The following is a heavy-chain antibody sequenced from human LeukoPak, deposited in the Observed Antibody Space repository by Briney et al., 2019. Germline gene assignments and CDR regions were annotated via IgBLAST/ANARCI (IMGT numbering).Heavy chain of an antibody. CDR3: ARTRENPLLYLRYFDWLPGYYFDY. CDR2: INHSGST. V-gene: IGHV4-34*01. D-gene: IGHD3-9*01. Sequence: PSETLSLTCAVYGGSFSGYYWSWIRQPPGKGLEWIGEINHSGSTNYNPSPKSRVTISVDTSKNQFSLKLSSVTAADTAVYYCARTRENPLLYLRYFDWLPGYYFDYWGQGTLVTVSS. J-gene: IGHJ4*02. CDR1: GGSFSGYY.